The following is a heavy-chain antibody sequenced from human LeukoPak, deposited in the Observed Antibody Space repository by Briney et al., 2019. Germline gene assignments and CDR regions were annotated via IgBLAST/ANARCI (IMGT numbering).Heavy chain of an antibody. Sequence: SETLSLTCTVSGGPISSSSYFWGWIRQPPGKGLAWIGSMYYSGSTYYNPSLKSRVTISVDTSKNQFSLKLSSVTAADTAVYYCARSYCGGDCYRQDYYYMDVWGKGTTVTISS. J-gene: IGHJ6*03. CDR1: GGPISSSSYF. CDR3: ARSYCGGDCYRQDYYYMDV. D-gene: IGHD2-21*02. V-gene: IGHV4-39*07. CDR2: MYYSGST.